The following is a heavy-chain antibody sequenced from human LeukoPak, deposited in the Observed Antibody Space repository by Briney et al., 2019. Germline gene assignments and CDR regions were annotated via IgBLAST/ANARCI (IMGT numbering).Heavy chain of an antibody. D-gene: IGHD3-22*01. CDR1: GFTFSSYA. CDR3: VREGDDGRGFYYHDY. CDR2: ISYDGSNK. Sequence: PGGSLRLSCAASGFTFSSYAIHWVRQAPGKGLEWVALISYDGSNKYYADSVKGRFTISRDNSKNTLYLQMNSLRVEDAAVYYCVREGDDGRGFYYHDYWGQGTPVSVSS. V-gene: IGHV3-30-3*01. J-gene: IGHJ4*02.